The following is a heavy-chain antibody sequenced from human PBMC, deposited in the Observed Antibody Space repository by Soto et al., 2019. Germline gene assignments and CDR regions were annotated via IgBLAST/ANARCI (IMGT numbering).Heavy chain of an antibody. CDR3: AIFPWGGSSSPARDYYYGMDV. CDR1: GYSFTSYW. J-gene: IGHJ6*02. Sequence: PGESLKISCKGSGYSFTSYWIGWVRQMPGKGLEWMGIIYPGDSDTRYSPSFQGQVTISADKSISTAYLQWSSLKASDTAMYYCAIFPWGGSSSPARDYYYGMDVWGQGTTVTVSS. CDR2: IYPGDSDT. D-gene: IGHD6-6*01. V-gene: IGHV5-51*01.